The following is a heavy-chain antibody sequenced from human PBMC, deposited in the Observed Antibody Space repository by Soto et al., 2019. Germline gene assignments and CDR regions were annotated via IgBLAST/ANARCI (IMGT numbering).Heavy chain of an antibody. CDR3: GRGPSPRAPAGGTPYYYAMDV. CDR2: MNPINGAT. Sequence: GASVKVSCKASGYDFTAYDINWVRQASGQGLEWMGWMNPINGATGTARRFQGRVSMTRNTDTGTAYLELTSLRSDDAAVYFCGRGPSPRAPAGGTPYYYAMDVWGQGTPVTVS. J-gene: IGHJ6*02. D-gene: IGHD2-2*01. V-gene: IGHV1-8*02. CDR1: GYDFTAYD.